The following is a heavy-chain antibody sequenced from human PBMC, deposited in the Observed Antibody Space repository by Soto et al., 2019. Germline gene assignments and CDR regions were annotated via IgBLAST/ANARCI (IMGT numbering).Heavy chain of an antibody. Sequence: QVQLVESGGGVVQPGRSLRLSCAASGFSFSDYVMHWVRQAPGEGLDWVAVMWYHGRDLFYADSVKGRFTISRDNSKNTLYLQMNSLRAEDTAVYYCARDQGGQSGNFIFDTWGQGTLVTVSS. CDR2: MWYHGRDL. J-gene: IGHJ4*02. CDR3: ARDQGGQSGNFIFDT. D-gene: IGHD3-16*01. V-gene: IGHV3-33*01. CDR1: GFSFSDYV.